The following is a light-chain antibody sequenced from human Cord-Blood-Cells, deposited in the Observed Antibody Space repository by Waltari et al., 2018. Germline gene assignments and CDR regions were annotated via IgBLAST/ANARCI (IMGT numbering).Light chain of an antibody. CDR3: QQYGSSPPTWT. Sequence: IVLTQSPGTLSLSPGERATLSCRATQSVSRSYLAWYQQKPGQAPRLLIYGASMRATGIPDRFSGSGSGTDLTLTISRLEPEDFAVYYCQQYGSSPPTWTVGQGTKVEIK. CDR1: QSVSRSY. CDR2: GAS. V-gene: IGKV3-20*01. J-gene: IGKJ1*01.